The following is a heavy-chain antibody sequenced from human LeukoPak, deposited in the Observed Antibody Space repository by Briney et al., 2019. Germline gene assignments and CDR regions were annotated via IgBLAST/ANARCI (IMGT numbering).Heavy chain of an antibody. CDR1: GGSFSGYY. CDR3: ARGDIWFGELLWRRQARSCYFDY. V-gene: IGHV4-34*01. J-gene: IGHJ4*02. CDR2: VNHSGST. Sequence: SETLSLTCAVYGGSFSGYYWSWIRQPPGKGLEWIGEVNHSGSTNYNPSLKSRVTISVDTSKNQFSLKLSSVTAADTAVYYCARGDIWFGELLWRRQARSCYFDYWGQGTLVTVSS. D-gene: IGHD3-10*01.